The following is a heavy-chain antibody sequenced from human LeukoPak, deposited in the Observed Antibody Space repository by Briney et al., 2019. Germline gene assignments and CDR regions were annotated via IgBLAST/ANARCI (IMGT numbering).Heavy chain of an antibody. CDR3: ARTTVTGTRYQFDH. Sequence: SETLSLTCIVSDYSISSNHYWGWVRQPLGKGLEWIGHVYHGGSIYYNPSLKSRVTISLDTSKNQFSLRLSSLTAADTALYYCARTTVTGTRYQFDHWGPGTLVTVSS. CDR2: VYHGGSI. D-gene: IGHD6-19*01. J-gene: IGHJ4*02. V-gene: IGHV4-38-2*02. CDR1: DYSISSNHY.